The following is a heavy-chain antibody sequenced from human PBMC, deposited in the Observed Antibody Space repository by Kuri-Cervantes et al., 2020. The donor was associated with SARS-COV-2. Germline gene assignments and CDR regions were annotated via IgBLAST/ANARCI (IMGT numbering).Heavy chain of an antibody. Sequence: GGSLRLSCAASGFTFSNACMNWVRQAPGKGLEWVSYISSSSSTIYYADSVKGRFTISRDNAKNSLYLQMNSLRAEDTAVYYCARALRPRGDAFDIWGQGTMVTVSS. CDR3: ARALRPRGDAFDI. CDR2: ISSSSSTI. J-gene: IGHJ3*02. V-gene: IGHV3-48*01. D-gene: IGHD3-10*01. CDR1: GFTFSNAC.